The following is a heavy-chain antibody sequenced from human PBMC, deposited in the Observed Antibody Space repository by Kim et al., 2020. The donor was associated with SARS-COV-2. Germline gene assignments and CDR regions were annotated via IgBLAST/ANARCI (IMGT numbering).Heavy chain of an antibody. CDR2: ISGSGTIT. Sequence: GGSLRLSCATSGFTLSLYSMNWVRQSPGKGLEWVSHISGSGTITKHAHSVRGRFTISRDNAKNSLFLQMNGLRAEDTAVYYCVRENFWAFDIWGQGTMVTVSS. J-gene: IGHJ3*02. D-gene: IGHD3-3*01. CDR3: VRENFWAFDI. V-gene: IGHV3-48*04. CDR1: GFTLSLYS.